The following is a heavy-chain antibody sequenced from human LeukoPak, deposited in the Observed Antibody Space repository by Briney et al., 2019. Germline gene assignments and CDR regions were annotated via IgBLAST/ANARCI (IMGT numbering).Heavy chain of an antibody. CDR3: ARLDYDILTGYYPPLF. CDR1: GYSFTSYW. J-gene: IGHJ4*02. CDR2: IYPGDSDT. Sequence: GESLKISCKGSGYSFTSYWIGWVRQVPGKGLEWMGIIYPGDSDTRYSPSFQGQVTISADKSISTAYLQWSSLKASDTAMYYCARLDYDILTGYYPPLFWGQGTLVTVSS. D-gene: IGHD3-9*01. V-gene: IGHV5-51*01.